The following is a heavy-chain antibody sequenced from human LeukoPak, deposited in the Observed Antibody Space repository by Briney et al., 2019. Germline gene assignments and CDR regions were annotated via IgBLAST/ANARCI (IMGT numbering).Heavy chain of an antibody. CDR1: GSTFSTNN. CDR3: ARDGYSDY. V-gene: IGHV1-18*04. Sequence: ASVTLSSNASGSTFSTNNIAWERHAPGQGLEWMGWISGDNANTNYAHNFHGRATMTTDTTTTTAYTDLRSLRYDDTAVYHCARDGYSDYWGQGTLVTVSS. CDR2: ISGDNANT. J-gene: IGHJ4*02.